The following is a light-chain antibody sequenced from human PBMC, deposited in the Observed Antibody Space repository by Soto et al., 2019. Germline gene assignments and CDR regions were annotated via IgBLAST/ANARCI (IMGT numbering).Light chain of an antibody. J-gene: IGLJ2*01. V-gene: IGLV2-8*01. CDR1: SSDVGGYNY. CDR3: LV. CDR2: EVS. Sequence: QSALTQPPSASGSPGQSVTISCTGTSSDVGGYNYVSWYQQHPGKAPKLMISEVSKRPSGVPDRFSGSKSGNTASLTVSGLQAEDEADYYNLVFGGGTKLTVL.